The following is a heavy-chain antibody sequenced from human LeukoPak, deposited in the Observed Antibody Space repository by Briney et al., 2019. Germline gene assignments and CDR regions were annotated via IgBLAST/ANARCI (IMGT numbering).Heavy chain of an antibody. J-gene: IGHJ3*02. D-gene: IGHD3-9*01. V-gene: IGHV3-23*01. CDR2: IICSGGST. CDR3: AKTYYDILTGAHYAFDR. Sequence: GALLLSSAAAGVASISYGMSCVRRPPGGGLVWVSAIICSGGSTYYTASVKGRFTISRDNSKNTLYLQMNSLTAEDTTVYYCAKTYYDILTGAHYAFDRGRQGTMVTVSA. CDR1: GVASISYG.